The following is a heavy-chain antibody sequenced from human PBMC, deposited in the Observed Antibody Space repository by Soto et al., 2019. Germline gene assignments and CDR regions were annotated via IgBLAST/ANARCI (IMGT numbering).Heavy chain of an antibody. V-gene: IGHV4-4*09. Sequence: SETLSLTCTVSGDSVRNQYWSWIRRPPVIGLECIGYIYRIFSTKYNPSLKSRLTIAVDTSKNQFSLKLSSVTAADTAVYYCAMKLDYGHMDVWGKGTTVTVSS. J-gene: IGHJ6*03. CDR2: IYRIFST. D-gene: IGHD3-16*01. CDR3: AMKLDYGHMDV. CDR1: GDSVRNQY.